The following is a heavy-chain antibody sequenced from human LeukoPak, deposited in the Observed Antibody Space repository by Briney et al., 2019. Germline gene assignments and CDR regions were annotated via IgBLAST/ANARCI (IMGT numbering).Heavy chain of an antibody. D-gene: IGHD3-10*01. J-gene: IGHJ4*02. Sequence: ASVKVSCKASGYTFSSYTMNWVRQAPGQGLEWMGWINTNTGDPVYAQGFTGRFVFYLDTSVNTAYLEISSLKTEDTAVYYCASGRFGEVASGDYWGQGTLVTVSS. CDR1: GYTFSSYT. V-gene: IGHV7-4-1*01. CDR3: ASGRFGEVASGDY. CDR2: INTNTGDP.